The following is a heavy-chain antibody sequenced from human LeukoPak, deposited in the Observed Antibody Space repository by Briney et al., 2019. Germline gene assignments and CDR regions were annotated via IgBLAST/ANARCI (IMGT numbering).Heavy chain of an antibody. CDR3: ATSIGHAFDI. D-gene: IGHD3-22*01. CDR2: IYYSGST. Sequence: SESLSLTCTVSGGSISSSSYYWGWIRQPPGKGLEWIGSIYYSGSTYYNPSLKSRVTISVDTSKNQFSLKLSSVTAADTAVYYCATSIGHAFDIWGQGTMVTVSS. CDR1: GGSISSSSYY. J-gene: IGHJ3*02. V-gene: IGHV4-39*01.